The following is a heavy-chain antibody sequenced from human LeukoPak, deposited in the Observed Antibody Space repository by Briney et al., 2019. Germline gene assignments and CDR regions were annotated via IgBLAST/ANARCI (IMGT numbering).Heavy chain of an antibody. V-gene: IGHV3-20*04. D-gene: IGHD5-18*01. CDR1: GFTFDDYA. Sequence: GGSLRLSCAASGFTFDDYAMNWVRQVPGRGLEWVSGINWNGRITEYADSVKDRFTISRQNTKNSLYLYMNNLGGEDTALYFCARGSVQLWLRDTYYYMGVWGKGTTLTVSS. CDR3: ARGSVQLWLRDTYYYMGV. CDR2: INWNGRIT. J-gene: IGHJ6*03.